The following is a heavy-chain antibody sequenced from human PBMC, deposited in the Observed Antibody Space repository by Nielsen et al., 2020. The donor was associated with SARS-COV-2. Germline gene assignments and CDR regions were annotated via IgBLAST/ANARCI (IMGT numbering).Heavy chain of an antibody. V-gene: IGHV4-31*02. D-gene: IGHD2-15*01. CDR2: IYYSGST. CDR3: ASQAVLLNCSGGSCYSGLY. J-gene: IGHJ4*02. Sequence: WIRQPPGKGLEWIGYIYYSGSTYYNPSLKGRVTISVDTSKNQFSLKLSSVTAADTAVYYCASQAVLLNCSGGSCYSGLYWGQGTLVTVSS.